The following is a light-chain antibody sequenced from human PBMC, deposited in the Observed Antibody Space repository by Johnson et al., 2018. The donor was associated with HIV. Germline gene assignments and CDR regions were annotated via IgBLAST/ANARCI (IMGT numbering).Light chain of an antibody. J-gene: IGLJ1*01. CDR1: SSNIGNNY. CDR2: ENN. Sequence: QSVLTQSPSVSAPPGQKVTISCSGSSSNIGNNYISWYQQFPGTAPKLLIYENNKRPSGIPDRFSGSKSGTSATLDITGLQTGDEADYYCGTWDNSLSAYVFGTGTKVTVL. V-gene: IGLV1-51*02. CDR3: GTWDNSLSAYV.